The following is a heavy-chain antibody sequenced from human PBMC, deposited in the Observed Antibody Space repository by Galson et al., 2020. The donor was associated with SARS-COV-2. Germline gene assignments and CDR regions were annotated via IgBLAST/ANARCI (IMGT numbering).Heavy chain of an antibody. V-gene: IGHV1-46*01. Sequence: ASVKVSCKASGYTFTSYYMHWVRQAPGQGLEWMGIINPSGGSTSYAQKFQGRVTMTRDTSTSTVYMELSSLRSEDTAVYYCARSGGGTIAAADNWFDPWGQGTLVTVSS. J-gene: IGHJ5*02. CDR2: INPSGGST. D-gene: IGHD6-13*01. CDR1: GYTFTSYY. CDR3: ARSGGGTIAAADNWFDP.